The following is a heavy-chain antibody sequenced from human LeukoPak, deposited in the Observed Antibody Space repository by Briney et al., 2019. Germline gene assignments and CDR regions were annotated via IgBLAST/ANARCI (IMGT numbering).Heavy chain of an antibody. CDR3: ARDLPGILEY. J-gene: IGHJ4*02. Sequence: SETLSLTCTVSGGSISSSSYYWGWIRQPPGKGLEWIRSIYYSGSTYYNPSLKSRVTISVDTSKNQFSLKLSSVTAADTAVYYCARDLPGILEYWGQGTLVTVSS. CDR1: GGSISSSSYY. CDR2: IYYSGST. V-gene: IGHV4-39*07. D-gene: IGHD6-13*01.